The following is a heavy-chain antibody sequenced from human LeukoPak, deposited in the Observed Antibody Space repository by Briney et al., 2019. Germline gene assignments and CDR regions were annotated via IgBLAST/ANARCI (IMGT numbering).Heavy chain of an antibody. Sequence: ASVKVSCKASGYTFTGYYMHWVRQAPGQGLEWMGWINPNSGGTNYAQKFQGRVTMTRDTSISTAYMELSRLRSDDTAVYYCARDEGLGGSRVLTGYSGWFDPGGQGTLVTVSS. D-gene: IGHD3-9*01. CDR3: ARDEGLGGSRVLTGYSGWFDP. V-gene: IGHV1-2*02. CDR2: INPNSGGT. CDR1: GYTFTGYY. J-gene: IGHJ5*02.